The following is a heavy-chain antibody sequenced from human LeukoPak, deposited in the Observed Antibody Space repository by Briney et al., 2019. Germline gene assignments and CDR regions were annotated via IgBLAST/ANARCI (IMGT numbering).Heavy chain of an antibody. CDR1: GGSFSGYY. J-gene: IGHJ3*02. D-gene: IGHD5-24*01. CDR3: ARDLLRDGGAFDI. Sequence: KPSETLSLTCAVYGGSFSGYYWSWIRQPPGKGLEWIGEINHSGSTNYNPSLKSRVTISVDTSKNQFSLKLSSVTAADTAVYYCARDLLRDGGAFDIWGQGTMVTVSS. V-gene: IGHV4-34*01. CDR2: INHSGST.